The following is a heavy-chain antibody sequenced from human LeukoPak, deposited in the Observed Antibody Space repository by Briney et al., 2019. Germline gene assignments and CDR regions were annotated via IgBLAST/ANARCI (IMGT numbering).Heavy chain of an antibody. CDR2: ISWNSGSI. D-gene: IGHD4-17*01. CDR3: AREYGDAFDS. V-gene: IGHV3-9*01. J-gene: IGHJ4*02. CDR1: GFTFDDYA. Sequence: GGSLRLSCAASGFTFDDYAMHWVRQAPGKGLEWGSGISWNSGSIGYADSVKGRFTISRDNAENSLYLQMNSLRAEDTALYYCAREYGDAFDSWGQGTLVTVSS.